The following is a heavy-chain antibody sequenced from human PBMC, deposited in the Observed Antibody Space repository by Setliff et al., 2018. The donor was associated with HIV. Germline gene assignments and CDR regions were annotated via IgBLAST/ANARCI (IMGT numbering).Heavy chain of an antibody. CDR2: MIPKSGNT. CDR3: ARDVNFYYEGGNWFDP. CDR1: GYTFTNSD. Sequence: ASVKVSCKASGYTFTNSDINWVRQATGQGLEWMGLMIPKSGNTGYAQKFQGRVTMTRNISISTAYMELSGLRSEDTAVYYCARDVNFYYEGGNWFDPWGQGTLVTVAS. J-gene: IGHJ5*02. D-gene: IGHD3-22*01. V-gene: IGHV1-8*02.